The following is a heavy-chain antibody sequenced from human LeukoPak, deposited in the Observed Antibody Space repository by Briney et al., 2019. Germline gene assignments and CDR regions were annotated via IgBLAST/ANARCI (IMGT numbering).Heavy chain of an antibody. CDR2: IYYSGST. CDR3: ARLRGGDYSSYNWFDP. D-gene: IGHD2-21*02. Sequence: PSETLSLTCTVSGGSISSSSYYWGWIRQPPGKGLEWIGSIYYSGSTNYNPSLKSRVTISVDTSKNHFSLKLSSVTAADTAVYYCARLRGGDYSSYNWFDPWGQGTLVTVSS. CDR1: GGSISSSSYY. J-gene: IGHJ5*02. V-gene: IGHV4-39*07.